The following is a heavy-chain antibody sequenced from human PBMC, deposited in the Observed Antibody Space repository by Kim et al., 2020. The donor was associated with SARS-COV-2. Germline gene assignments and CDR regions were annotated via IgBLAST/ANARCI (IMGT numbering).Heavy chain of an antibody. CDR3: ARDRSGYGGPLDY. CDR1: GGSISSYY. J-gene: IGHJ4*02. Sequence: SETLSLTCTVSGGSISSYYWSWIRQPPGKGLEWIGYIYYSGSTHYNPSLKSRVTISVDTSKNQFSLKLSSVTAADTAVYYCARDRSGYGGPLDYWGQGTLVTVSS. D-gene: IGHD4-17*01. V-gene: IGHV4-59*01. CDR2: IYYSGST.